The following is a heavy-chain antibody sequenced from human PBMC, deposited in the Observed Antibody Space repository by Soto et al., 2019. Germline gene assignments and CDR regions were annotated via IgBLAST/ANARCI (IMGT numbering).Heavy chain of an antibody. J-gene: IGHJ3*02. V-gene: IGHV3-11*01. Sequence: GGSLRLSCAASGFTFSDYYMSWIRQAPGKGLEWVSYISSSGSTIYYADSVKGRFTISRDNAKNSLYMQMNSLSAEDTAVYYCARENSEKGYCSGGSCYERRAFDIWGQGTMVTVSS. CDR3: ARENSEKGYCSGGSCYERRAFDI. CDR1: GFTFSDYY. CDR2: ISSSGSTI. D-gene: IGHD2-15*01.